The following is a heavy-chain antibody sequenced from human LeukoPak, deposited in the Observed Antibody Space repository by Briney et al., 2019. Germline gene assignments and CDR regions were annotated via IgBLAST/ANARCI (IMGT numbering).Heavy chain of an antibody. D-gene: IGHD1/OR15-1a*01. J-gene: IGHJ4*02. CDR3: AKRAAGTPIGTFDC. CDR2: IDNGGSNK. CDR1: GFTLNSHA. V-gene: IGHV3-23*05. Sequence: PGGSLRLSCAASGFTLNSHAMGWVRQAPGKGLEWVSAIDNGGSNKYYADSVKGRITISRDNSKNKMELQMNRLIAEDTARYYCAKRAAGTPIGTFDCWGQGTLVTVSS.